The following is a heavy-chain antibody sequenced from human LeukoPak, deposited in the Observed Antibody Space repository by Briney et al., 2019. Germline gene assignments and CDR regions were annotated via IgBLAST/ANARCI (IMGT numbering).Heavy chain of an antibody. CDR1: GDSISSGNNF. V-gene: IGHV4-39*07. Sequence: SETLSLTCTVSGDSISSGNNFWGWVRQPPGKGLEWIGSIHYNGNVYYNPSLKSRVIISVDRSKNQLSLKLSSVTAADTAVYYCAKNWDVWGKGTTVSVSS. J-gene: IGHJ6*04. CDR2: IHYNGNV. CDR3: AKNWDV.